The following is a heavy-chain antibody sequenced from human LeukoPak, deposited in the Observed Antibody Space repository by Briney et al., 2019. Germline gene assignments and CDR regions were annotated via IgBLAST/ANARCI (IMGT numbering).Heavy chain of an antibody. CDR2: INHSGST. V-gene: IGHV4-34*01. J-gene: IGHJ3*02. CDR3: ARRRVTIFGVVRPRDAFDI. D-gene: IGHD3-3*01. Sequence: SETLSLTCAVYGGSFSGYYWSWIRQPPGKGLEWIGEINHSGSTNYNPSLKSRVTISVDTSKNQFSLKLSSVTAADTAVYYCARRRVTIFGVVRPRDAFDIWGQGTIVTVSS. CDR1: GGSFSGYY.